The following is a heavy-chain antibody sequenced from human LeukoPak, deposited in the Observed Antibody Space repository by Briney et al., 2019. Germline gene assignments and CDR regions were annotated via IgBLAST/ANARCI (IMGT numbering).Heavy chain of an antibody. V-gene: IGHV4-4*07. CDR1: GGSISSYY. CDR3: ARGYISESDYYYYYMDV. CDR2: IYTSGST. Sequence: SETLSLTCTVSGGSISSYYWSWIRQPAGKGLEWIGRIYTSGSTNYNPSLKSRVTISVDTSKNQFSLKLSSVTAADTAVYYCARGYISESDYYYYYMDVWGKGTTVTVSS. D-gene: IGHD3-16*02. J-gene: IGHJ6*03.